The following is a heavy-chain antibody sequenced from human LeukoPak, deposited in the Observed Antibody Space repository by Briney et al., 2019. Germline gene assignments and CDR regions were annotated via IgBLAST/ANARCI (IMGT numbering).Heavy chain of an antibody. J-gene: IGHJ6*02. Sequence: PGGSLRLSCAASGFTFSSYAMSWVRQAPGKGLEWVSAISGSGGSTYYADSVKGRFTISRDNSKNTLYLQMNSLRAEDTAVYYCAKFSWVDYYYGMDVWGQGTTVTVSS. CDR3: AKFSWVDYYYGMDV. V-gene: IGHV3-23*01. CDR1: GFTFSSYA. D-gene: IGHD2/OR15-2a*01. CDR2: ISGSGGST.